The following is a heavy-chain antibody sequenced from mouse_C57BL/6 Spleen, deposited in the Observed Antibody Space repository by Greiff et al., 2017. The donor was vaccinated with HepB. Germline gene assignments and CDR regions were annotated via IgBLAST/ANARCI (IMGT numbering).Heavy chain of an antibody. J-gene: IGHJ4*01. V-gene: IGHV1-42*01. CDR1: GYSFTGYY. Sequence: VQLQQSGPELVKPGASVKISCKASGYSFTGYYMNWVKQSPEKSLEWIGEINPSTGGTTYNQKFKAKATLTVDKSSSTAYMQLKSLTSEDSAVYYCARSSNYGRAMDYWGQGTSVTVSS. CDR3: ARSSNYGRAMDY. D-gene: IGHD2-5*01. CDR2: INPSTGGT.